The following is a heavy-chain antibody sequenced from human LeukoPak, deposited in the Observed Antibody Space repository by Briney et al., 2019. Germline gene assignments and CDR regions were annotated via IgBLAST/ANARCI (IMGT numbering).Heavy chain of an antibody. J-gene: IGHJ5*02. CDR2: ISAYNGNT. V-gene: IGHV1-18*01. CDR1: GHTFTSYG. CDR3: ARATQGWFDP. Sequence: ASVKVSCKASGHTFTSYGICGVRQAPGQGREWMGWISAYNGNTNYAQKLQGRVTMTTDTSTSTAYMELRSLRSDDTAVYYCARATQGWFDPWGQGTLVTVSS.